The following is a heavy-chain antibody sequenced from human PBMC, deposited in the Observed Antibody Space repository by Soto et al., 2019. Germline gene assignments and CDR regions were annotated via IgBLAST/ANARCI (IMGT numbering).Heavy chain of an antibody. J-gene: IGHJ4*02. CDR3: ARDRSPTMTTVTTWNY. D-gene: IGHD4-17*01. CDR1: GFTSSSLG. CDR2: IWYDGSNK. V-gene: IGHV3-33*01. Sequence: GRSMRHSCAAAGFTSSSLGMHWVRQAPGKGLEWVAVIWYDGSNKYYADSVKGRFTISRDNSKNTLYLQMNSLRAEDTAVYYCARDRSPTMTTVTTWNYWGQGTLVTV.